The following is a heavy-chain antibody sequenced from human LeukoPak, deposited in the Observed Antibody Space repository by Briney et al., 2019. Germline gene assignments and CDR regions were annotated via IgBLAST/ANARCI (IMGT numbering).Heavy chain of an antibody. V-gene: IGHV4-59*01. CDR2: IYYTGYT. J-gene: IGHJ4*02. CDR1: GDSITNSY. D-gene: IGHD1-1*01. Sequence: PSETLSLTCTVFGDSITNSYWTWIRLPPGKGLEWIAYIYYTGYTNYNPSLKSRVSISVDTSKNQLSLKLISVTAADTAVYYCARAPIGSVDYWGPGARVTVSS. CDR3: ARAPIGSVDY.